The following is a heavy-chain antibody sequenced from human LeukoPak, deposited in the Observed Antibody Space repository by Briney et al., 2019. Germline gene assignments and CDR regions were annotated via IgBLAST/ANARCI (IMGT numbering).Heavy chain of an antibody. V-gene: IGHV3-30-3*01. Sequence: PGGSLRLSCAASGFTFSSYAMHWVRQAPGKGLEWVAVISYDGSNKYYADSVKGRFTISRDNSKNTLYLQMNSLRAEDTAVYYCASRTYYYDSSGYTHDYWDQGTLVTVSS. CDR2: ISYDGSNK. CDR1: GFTFSSYA. D-gene: IGHD3-22*01. J-gene: IGHJ4*02. CDR3: ASRTYYYDSSGYTHDY.